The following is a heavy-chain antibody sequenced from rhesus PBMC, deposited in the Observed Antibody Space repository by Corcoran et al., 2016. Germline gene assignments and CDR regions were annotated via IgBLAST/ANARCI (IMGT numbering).Heavy chain of an antibody. V-gene: IGHV4-143*01. CDR3: ARPSIAAALDV. D-gene: IGHD6-25*01. CDR2: IYGNSAST. CDR1: GGSISGYYY. J-gene: IGHJ5-2*02. Sequence: QVQLQESGPGLVKPSETLSLTCTVSGGSISGYYYWSWIRQPHGKGLAWIGGIYGNSASTYYNPSLNSRVTISKDTSKNQFSLKLSSVTAADTAVYYCARPSIAAALDVWGRGVLVTVSS.